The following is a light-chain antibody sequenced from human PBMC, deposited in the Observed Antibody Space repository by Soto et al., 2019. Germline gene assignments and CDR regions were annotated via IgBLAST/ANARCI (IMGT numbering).Light chain of an antibody. CDR3: QQYGSSIT. J-gene: IGKJ5*01. Sequence: EIVLTQSPATLSLSPGERATLAFRASQSIRSSVAWYQQKPGQAPRLLIYDKSIRDSGIPARFSGSGSGTDFTLTINRLEPEDFAVYYCQQYGSSITFGQGTRLEI. V-gene: IGKV3-20*01. CDR2: DKS. CDR1: QSIRSS.